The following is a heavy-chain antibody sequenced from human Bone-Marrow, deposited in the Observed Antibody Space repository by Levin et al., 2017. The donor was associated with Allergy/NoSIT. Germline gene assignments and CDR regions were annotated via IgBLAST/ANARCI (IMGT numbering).Heavy chain of an antibody. D-gene: IGHD3-16*02. V-gene: IGHV4-30-4*01. Sequence: SETLSLTCAVSGGSLTNGDYYWSWIRQSPRKGLEWIGYIYYSGSTYYNPSLKSRVLISIDTSENQFSLKLKSVTAADTAVYFCARAAYYEFVWGSFRFSDHWGQGSLVTVSS. CDR3: ARAAYYEFVWGSFRFSDH. CDR1: GGSLTNGDYY. J-gene: IGHJ4*02. CDR2: IYYSGST.